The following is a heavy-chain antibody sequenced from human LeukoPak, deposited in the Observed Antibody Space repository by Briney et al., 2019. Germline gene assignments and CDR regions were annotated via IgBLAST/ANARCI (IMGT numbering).Heavy chain of an antibody. Sequence: GGSLRLSCAASGFTFSNYPMNWVRQAPGKGLEWVSAITTDGSRTYYADSVKGRFTISRDNAKNSLYLQMNSLRAEDTAVYYCARDNDVADFDYWGQGTLVTVSS. CDR3: ARDNDVADFDY. J-gene: IGHJ4*02. CDR2: ITTDGSRT. V-gene: IGHV3-21*01. CDR1: GFTFSNYP. D-gene: IGHD2-8*01.